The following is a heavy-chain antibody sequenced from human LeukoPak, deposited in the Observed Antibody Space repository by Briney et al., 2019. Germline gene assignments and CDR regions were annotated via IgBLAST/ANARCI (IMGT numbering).Heavy chain of an antibody. Sequence: SVKVSCKASVGTFNNYAINWVRQAPGQGLEWMGGIIPIFGSSNYAQKFQGRVTITADESTTTAYMELSSLRSEDTAVYYCARASITMVWDYYYYMDVWGKGTTVTISS. V-gene: IGHV1-69*13. J-gene: IGHJ6*03. D-gene: IGHD3-10*01. CDR2: IIPIFGSS. CDR1: VGTFNNYA. CDR3: ARASITMVWDYYYYMDV.